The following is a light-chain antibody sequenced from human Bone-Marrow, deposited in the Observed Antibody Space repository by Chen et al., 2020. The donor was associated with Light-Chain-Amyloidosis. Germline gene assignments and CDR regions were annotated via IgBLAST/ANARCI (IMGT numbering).Light chain of an antibody. CDR1: NIGSTS. V-gene: IGLV3-21*02. CDR3: QVWDRSSDRPV. CDR2: DDS. Sequence: SYVLTHPSSLSAAPGQTAPIACGGNNIGSTSVHWYQQTPGQAPLLVVYDDSDRPSGIPERLSGSNSGNTATLTISRVEAGDEADYYCQVWDRSSDRPVFGGGTKLTVL. J-gene: IGLJ3*02.